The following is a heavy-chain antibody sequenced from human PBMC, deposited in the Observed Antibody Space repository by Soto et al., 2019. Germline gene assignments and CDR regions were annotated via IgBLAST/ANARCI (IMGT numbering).Heavy chain of an antibody. CDR3: ARDSGGWFDP. D-gene: IGHD3-16*01. J-gene: IGHJ5*02. V-gene: IGHV4-34*01. CDR1: GGSFSGYH. CDR2: INHSGST. Sequence: SETLSLTCAVYGGSFSGYHWSWIRQPPGKGLEWIGEINHSGSTNYNPSLKSRVTISVDTSKNQFSLKLSSVTAADTAVYYCARDSGGWFDPWGQGTLVTV.